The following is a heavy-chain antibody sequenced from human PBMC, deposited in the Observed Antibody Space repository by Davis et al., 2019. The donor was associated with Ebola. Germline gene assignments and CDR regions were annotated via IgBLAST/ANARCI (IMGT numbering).Heavy chain of an antibody. CDR1: GFTFSSYS. D-gene: IGHD3-10*01. J-gene: IGHJ4*02. CDR2: ISSSSSYI. Sequence: GESLKISCAASGFTFSSYSMNWVRQAPGKGLEWVSSISSSSSYIYYADSVKGRFTISRDNAKNTLYLQMNSLRAEDTAVYYCARGVTMVRGVISYWGQGTLVTVSS. V-gene: IGHV3-21*01. CDR3: ARGVTMVRGVISY.